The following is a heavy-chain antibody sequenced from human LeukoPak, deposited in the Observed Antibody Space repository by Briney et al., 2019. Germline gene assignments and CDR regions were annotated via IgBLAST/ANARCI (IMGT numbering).Heavy chain of an antibody. CDR3: AKASRFLEWLFVY. D-gene: IGHD3-3*01. Sequence: GGSLRLSCAASGFTVSSNYMSWVRQARGKGLEWVSAISGRGGRTYYTDSVKGRFTISRDNYKNTLYLQMTSLRAEDTAVYYCAKASRFLEWLFVYWGQGTLVTVSS. J-gene: IGHJ4*02. CDR2: ISGRGGRT. V-gene: IGHV3-23*01. CDR1: GFTVSSNY.